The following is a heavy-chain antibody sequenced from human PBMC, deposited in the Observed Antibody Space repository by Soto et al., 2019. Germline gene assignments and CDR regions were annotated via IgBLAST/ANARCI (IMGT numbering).Heavy chain of an antibody. CDR1: GFSFSYYG. J-gene: IGHJ6*02. D-gene: IGHD1-26*01. CDR2: ISYDGSNK. CDR3: AKDVVVGATTGLGDYYYYYGMDV. Sequence: QVQLVESGGGVVQPGRSLRLSCAASGFSFSYYGMHWVRQAPGKGLEWVAVISYDGSNKYYADSVKGRFTISRDNSKNTLYLQMNSLRAEDTAVYYCAKDVVVGATTGLGDYYYYYGMDVWGQGTTVTVSS. V-gene: IGHV3-30*18.